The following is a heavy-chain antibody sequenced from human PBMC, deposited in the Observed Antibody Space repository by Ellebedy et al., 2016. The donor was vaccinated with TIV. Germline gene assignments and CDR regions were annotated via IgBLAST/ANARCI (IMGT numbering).Heavy chain of an antibody. V-gene: IGHV3-23*01. J-gene: IGHJ4*02. Sequence: GGSLRLSXAASGFTFSSYAMSWVRQAPGKGLEWVSAISGSGGSTYYADSVKGRFTISRDNSKNTLYLQMNSLRAEDTAVYYCARSRYCSSTSCSGGFDYWGQGTLVTVSS. CDR3: ARSRYCSSTSCSGGFDY. CDR2: ISGSGGST. CDR1: GFTFSSYA. D-gene: IGHD2-2*01.